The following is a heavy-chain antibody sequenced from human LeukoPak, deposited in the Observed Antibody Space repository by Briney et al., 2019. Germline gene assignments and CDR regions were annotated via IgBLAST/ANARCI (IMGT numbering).Heavy chain of an antibody. CDR2: IYYVGNT. V-gene: IGHV4-31*03. D-gene: IGHD6-19*01. CDR1: GGSISSGGNY. Sequence: PSETLSLTCTVSGGSISSGGNYWSWLRQLPGRGLEWIGYIYYVGNTNYNPSLKSRLSMSVDTSKNQFSLKLSSVTAADTAVYYCARGLSSGWYRFDYWGQGTLVTVSS. CDR3: ARGLSSGWYRFDY. J-gene: IGHJ4*02.